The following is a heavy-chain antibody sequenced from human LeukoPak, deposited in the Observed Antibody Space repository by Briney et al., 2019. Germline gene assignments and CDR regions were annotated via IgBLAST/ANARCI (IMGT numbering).Heavy chain of an antibody. Sequence: GESLKISCKGSGYSFSTYWIGRVRQMPGKGLEWMGIIYPGDSDTRYSPSFQGQVTISADKSISTAYLQWSSLKASDTAMYYCARRGYRSGANAFDIWGQGTMVTVSS. CDR1: GYSFSTYW. D-gene: IGHD6-19*01. CDR2: IYPGDSDT. J-gene: IGHJ3*02. CDR3: ARRGYRSGANAFDI. V-gene: IGHV5-51*01.